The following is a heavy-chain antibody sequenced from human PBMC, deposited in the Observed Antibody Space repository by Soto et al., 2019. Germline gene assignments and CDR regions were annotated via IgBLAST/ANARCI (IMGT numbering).Heavy chain of an antibody. CDR2: INGGGTST. Sequence: EVQLLESGGALMQPGGSLRLSCAASGFTLSSYAMSWVRQSPGKELEWVSTINGGGTSTYYVAYVKGRFTISRDNSKNTLYLQMNSLRAEDTALYYCAKDILTGYYIAFDYWGQGTLVTVSS. V-gene: IGHV3-23*01. CDR3: AKDILTGYYIAFDY. J-gene: IGHJ4*02. D-gene: IGHD3-9*01. CDR1: GFTLSSYA.